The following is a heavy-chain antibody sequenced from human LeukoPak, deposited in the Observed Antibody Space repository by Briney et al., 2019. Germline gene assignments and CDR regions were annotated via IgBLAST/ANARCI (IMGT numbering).Heavy chain of an antibody. Sequence: ASVKVSCKASGYSFTDYSLQWVRQAPGQGLEWMGWINPNSGGTKYAQKFQGRVTMTRDTSTSTVYMELSSLRSEDTAVYYCARDAIYGDYPYWGQGTLVTVSS. D-gene: IGHD4-17*01. J-gene: IGHJ4*02. CDR1: GYSFTDYS. CDR2: INPNSGGT. V-gene: IGHV1-2*02. CDR3: ARDAIYGDYPY.